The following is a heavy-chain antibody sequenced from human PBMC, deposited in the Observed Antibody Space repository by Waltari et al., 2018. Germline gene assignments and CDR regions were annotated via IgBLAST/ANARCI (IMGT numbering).Heavy chain of an antibody. D-gene: IGHD6-13*01. J-gene: IGHJ5*02. Sequence: EVQLVESGGDVVQSGGSLRLSCAASGFSFSTYSMTWVRLTPGKGLEWVSSIVSNAARKYYADPVKGRFTVSRDNSGNTLFLQMNTLRVEDTALYYCAKGGIGEGGGLQAWGQGTLVSVSS. V-gene: IGHV3-23*04. CDR2: IVSNAARK. CDR1: GFSFSTYS. CDR3: AKGGIGEGGGLQA.